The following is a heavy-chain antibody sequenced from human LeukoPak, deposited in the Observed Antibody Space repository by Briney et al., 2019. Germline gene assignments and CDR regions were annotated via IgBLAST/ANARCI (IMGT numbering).Heavy chain of an antibody. V-gene: IGHV3-33*06. CDR2: IWYDGTNK. CDR3: AKESYVWGSYRFSLDY. J-gene: IGHJ4*02. CDR1: GFTFTSYG. D-gene: IGHD3-16*02. Sequence: QSGGSLRLSCAASGFTFTSYGIHWVRQAPGKGLEWVAVIWYDGTNKYYGDSVKGRFTISRDDSKNTLYLQMNSLRAEDTAVYYCAKESYVWGSYRFSLDYWGQGTLVTVSS.